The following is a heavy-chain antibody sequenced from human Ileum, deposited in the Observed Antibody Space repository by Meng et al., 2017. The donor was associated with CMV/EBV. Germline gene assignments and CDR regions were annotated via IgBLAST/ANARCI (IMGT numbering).Heavy chain of an antibody. V-gene: IGHV3-73*01. J-gene: IGHJ4*02. CDR1: GFSFSDSL. CDR3: ISWDDWNYYQFDS. Sequence: GGSLRLSCEVSGFSFSDSLMHWVRQAPGKGLEWVGRIKNKGESYGTAYGASVTGRFTLSRDDSKSAAYLHMTNLKIEDTAVYYCISWDDWNYYQFDSWGQGTLVTVSS. CDR2: IKNKGESYGT. D-gene: IGHD1-7*01.